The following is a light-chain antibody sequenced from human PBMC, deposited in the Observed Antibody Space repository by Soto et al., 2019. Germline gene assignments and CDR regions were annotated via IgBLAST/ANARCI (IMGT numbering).Light chain of an antibody. Sequence: EIVMTQSPATLSVSPGERATLSCRASLDVNSYLAWYQQKPGQAPRLLIYDASNRAAGIPARFSGSGSGTDFTLTISRLEPEDFAIYYCQKRQYWPPITFGQGTRLEIK. CDR1: LDVNSY. V-gene: IGKV3-11*01. J-gene: IGKJ5*01. CDR2: DAS. CDR3: QKRQYWPPIT.